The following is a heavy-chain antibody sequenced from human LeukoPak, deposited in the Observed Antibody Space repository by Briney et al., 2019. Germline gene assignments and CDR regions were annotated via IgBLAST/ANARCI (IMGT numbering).Heavy chain of an antibody. CDR3: AKGAWGVRDQLYYYYMDV. J-gene: IGHJ6*03. Sequence: GGSLRLSCEASGFTFSSYWMHWVRQAPGKGLVWVSRSNFDGSGTAYADSVKGRFTISRDNSKNTLYLQMNSLRAEDTAVYYCAKGAWGVRDQLYYYYMDVWGKGTTVAISS. D-gene: IGHD3-10*01. CDR1: GFTFSSYW. V-gene: IGHV3-74*01. CDR2: SNFDGSGT.